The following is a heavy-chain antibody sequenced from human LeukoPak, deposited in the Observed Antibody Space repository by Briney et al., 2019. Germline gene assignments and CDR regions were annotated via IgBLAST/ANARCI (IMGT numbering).Heavy chain of an antibody. V-gene: IGHV1-69*05. CDR2: IIPIFGTA. CDR3: ASRGPLAALTEYYFDY. Sequence: ASVKVSCKASGGTFSSYAISWVRQAPGQGLEWMGRIIPIFGTANYAQKFQGRVTITTDESTSTAYMELSSLRSEDTAVYYCASRGPLAALTEYYFDYWGQGTLVTVSS. D-gene: IGHD6-6*01. CDR1: GGTFSSYA. J-gene: IGHJ4*02.